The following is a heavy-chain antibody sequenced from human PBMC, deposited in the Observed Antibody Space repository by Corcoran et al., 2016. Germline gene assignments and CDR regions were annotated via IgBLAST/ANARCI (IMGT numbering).Heavy chain of an antibody. D-gene: IGHD2-15*01. J-gene: IGHJ5*02. Sequence: QVQLQQWGAGLLKPSETLSLTCAVYGGSFSGYYWSWIRQPPGKGLEWIGEINHSGSTNYNPSLKSRVTISVDTSKNQFSLKLSSVTAADPAVYYCARRYCSGGSGPAGWFDPWGQEPWSPSPQ. CDR2: INHSGST. CDR1: GGSFSGYY. CDR3: ARRYCSGGSGPAGWFDP. V-gene: IGHV4-34*01.